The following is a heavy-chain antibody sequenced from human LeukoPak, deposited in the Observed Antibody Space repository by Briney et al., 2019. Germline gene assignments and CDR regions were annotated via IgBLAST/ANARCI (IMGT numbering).Heavy chain of an antibody. CDR3: ARHVPNRYCSSTSCPFDL. J-gene: IGHJ2*01. Sequence: SETLSLTCTVSGGSISGYYWSWIRQPPGKGLEWVGYFFYGETIDTIDYNPSLKSRVTISVDTSKSQFSLKLSSVTAADTAVYYCARHVPNRYCSSTSCPFDLWGRGTLVTVSS. V-gene: IGHV4-59*08. CDR2: FFYGETID. CDR1: GGSISGYY. D-gene: IGHD2-2*01.